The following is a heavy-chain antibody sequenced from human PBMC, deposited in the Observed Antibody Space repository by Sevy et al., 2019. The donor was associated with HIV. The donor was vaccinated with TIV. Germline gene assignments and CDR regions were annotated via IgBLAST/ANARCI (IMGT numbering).Heavy chain of an antibody. J-gene: IGHJ6*02. Sequence: GGSLRLSCAASGFTFNRYLMHWVRQVPGKGLVWVSQIKHDGSSTTYADSVRGRFTISRDNAKNTLYLEMKNLRAEDTAGYYCAREGVDFWSGPVDFYYGMDVWGPGATVTVSS. D-gene: IGHD3-3*01. CDR1: GFTFNRYL. CDR2: IKHDGSST. V-gene: IGHV3-74*01. CDR3: AREGVDFWSGPVDFYYGMDV.